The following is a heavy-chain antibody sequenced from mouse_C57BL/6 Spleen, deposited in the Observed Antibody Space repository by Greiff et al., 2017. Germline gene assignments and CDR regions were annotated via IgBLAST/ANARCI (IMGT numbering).Heavy chain of an antibody. D-gene: IGHD2-5*01. CDR1: GYTFTSYT. J-gene: IGHJ4*01. V-gene: IGHV1-4*01. CDR2: INPSSGYT. Sequence: VKLMESGAELARPGASVKMSCKASGYTFTSYTMHWVKQRPGQGLEWIGYINPSSGYTKYNQKFKDKATLTADKSSSTAYMQLSSLTSEDSAVYYCARDSNEAMDYWGQGTSVTVSS. CDR3: ARDSNEAMDY.